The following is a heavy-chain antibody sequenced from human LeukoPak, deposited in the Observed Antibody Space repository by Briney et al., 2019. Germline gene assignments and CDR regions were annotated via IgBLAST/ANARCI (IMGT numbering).Heavy chain of an antibody. D-gene: IGHD3-9*01. Sequence: SETLSLTCTVSGGSISSYCWSWIRQPAGKGLEWIGYIYYSGSTNYNPSLKSRVTISVDTSKNQFSLKLSSVTAADTAVYYCARLAYDILTGYPSYGMDVWGQGTTVTVSS. CDR3: ARLAYDILTGYPSYGMDV. V-gene: IGHV4-59*01. CDR1: GGSISSYC. CDR2: IYYSGST. J-gene: IGHJ6*02.